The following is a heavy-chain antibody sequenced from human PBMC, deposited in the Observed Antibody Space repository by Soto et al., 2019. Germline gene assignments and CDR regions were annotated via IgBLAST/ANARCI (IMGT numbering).Heavy chain of an antibody. CDR1: GFTFSSYG. V-gene: IGHV3-33*08. Sequence: GGSLRLSCAASGFTFSSYGMHWVRQAPGKGLEWVAVIWYDGSNKYYADSVKGRFTISRDNSKNTLYLQMNSLRAEDTAVYYCARDGRDSNSYYYYYYYMDVWGKGTTVTVSS. J-gene: IGHJ6*03. CDR2: IWYDGSNK. D-gene: IGHD4-4*01. CDR3: ARDGRDSNSYYYYYYYMDV.